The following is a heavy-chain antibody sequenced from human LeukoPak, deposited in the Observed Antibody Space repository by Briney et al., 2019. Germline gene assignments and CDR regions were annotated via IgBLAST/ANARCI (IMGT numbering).Heavy chain of an antibody. CDR2: ISSSSSTI. CDR1: GFTFSSYS. CDR3: ARDFDSSSSP. V-gene: IGHV3-48*01. J-gene: IGHJ5*02. Sequence: GGSLRLSCAASGFTFSSYSMNWVRQAPGKGLEWVSYISSSSSTIYYADSAKGRFTISRDSAKNSLYLQMNSLRAEDTAVYYCARDFDSSSSPWGQGTLVTVSS. D-gene: IGHD6-6*01.